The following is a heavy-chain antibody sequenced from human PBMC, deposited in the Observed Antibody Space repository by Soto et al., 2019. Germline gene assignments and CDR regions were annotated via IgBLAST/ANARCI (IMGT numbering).Heavy chain of an antibody. CDR3: TRVIQSGDAAADY. V-gene: IGHV3-49*03. J-gene: IGHJ4*02. CDR2: IRSKAYGGTT. D-gene: IGHD1-26*01. Sequence: GGSLRLSCTASGFTFGDYAMSWFRQAPGKGLEWVGFIRSKAYGGTTEYAASVKGRFTISRDDSKSIAYLQMNSLNTEDTAVYYCTRVIQSGDAAADYWGQGTLVTVSS. CDR1: GFTFGDYA.